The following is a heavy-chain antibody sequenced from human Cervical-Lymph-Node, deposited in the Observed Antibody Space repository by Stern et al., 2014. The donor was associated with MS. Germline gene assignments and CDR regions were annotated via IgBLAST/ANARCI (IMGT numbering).Heavy chain of an antibody. D-gene: IGHD1-14*01. V-gene: IGHV1-2*06. CDR1: GYTFHAYY. Sequence: VQLVESGAEVKKPGASVKVSCEASGYTFHAYYIHWVRQAPGRGLEWMGRINPNSGETKYAQKFQGRVTMTRDTSNTAYMELSRVTSDDTAVFYCARVTRHFENRLYFGMDVWGQGTTVTVSS. CDR3: ARVTRHFENRLYFGMDV. CDR2: INPNSGET. J-gene: IGHJ6*02.